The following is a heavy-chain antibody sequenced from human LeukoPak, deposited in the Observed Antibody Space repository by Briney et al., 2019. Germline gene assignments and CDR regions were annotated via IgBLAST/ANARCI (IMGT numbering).Heavy chain of an antibody. CDR1: GDSISSTNW. CDR2: IYHSGST. CDR3: ARNAPYGEYFDY. J-gene: IGHJ4*02. Sequence: SGTLSLTCGVSGDSISSTNWWNWVRQPPGKGLEWIGEIYHSGSTNYSPSLKSRVTMSVDTSKNQFSLNLSSVTAADTAVYYCARNAPYGEYFDYWGQGTLVTVSS. D-gene: IGHD4-17*01. V-gene: IGHV4-4*02.